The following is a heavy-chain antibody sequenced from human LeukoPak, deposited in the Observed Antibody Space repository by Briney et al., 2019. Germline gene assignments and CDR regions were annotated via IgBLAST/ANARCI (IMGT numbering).Heavy chain of an antibody. CDR3: ARDKDVGATLLVY. CDR1: GFTLSNYS. D-gene: IGHD1-26*01. V-gene: IGHV3-48*01. Sequence: GGSLRLSCAVSGFTLSNYSMNWVRQAPGKGLEWISYISGSGFTIHYADSVKGRFTISKDNAKNSLYLQMNSLRAEDTAVYYCARDKDVGATLLVYWGQGTLVTVSS. J-gene: IGHJ4*02. CDR2: ISGSGFTI.